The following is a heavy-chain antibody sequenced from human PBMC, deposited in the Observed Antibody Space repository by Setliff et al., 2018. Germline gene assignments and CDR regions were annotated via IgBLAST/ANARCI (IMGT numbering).Heavy chain of an antibody. Sequence: GGSLSLSCAASGFSFSGYYMSWVRQAPGKGLEWISKISGNGITIYYADSVRGRFTISRDNAKNSLYLQMNSLRVEDTALYYCARDGVFYAMDVWGHGTTVTVSS. CDR3: ARDGVFYAMDV. D-gene: IGHD3-10*01. CDR2: ISGNGITI. J-gene: IGHJ6*02. CDR1: GFSFSGYY. V-gene: IGHV3-11*04.